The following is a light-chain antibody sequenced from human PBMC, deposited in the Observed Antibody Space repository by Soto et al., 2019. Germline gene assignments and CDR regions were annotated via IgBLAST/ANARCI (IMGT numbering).Light chain of an antibody. CDR2: HAS. Sequence: DIQMTQSPSTLSASVGDRVSITCRASQSISTWLAWYQQKPGKAPKLLIYHASSLESGVPSRFSGSGSGTEFTLTISSLQPDDFATYYCQQYSIYWTFGQGAKVDIK. V-gene: IGKV1-5*01. CDR1: QSISTW. CDR3: QQYSIYWT. J-gene: IGKJ1*01.